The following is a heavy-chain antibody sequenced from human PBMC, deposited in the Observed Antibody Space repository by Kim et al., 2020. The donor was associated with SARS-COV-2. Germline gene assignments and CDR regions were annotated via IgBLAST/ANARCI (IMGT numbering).Heavy chain of an antibody. V-gene: IGHV3-11*01. D-gene: IGHD2-15*01. J-gene: IGHJ4*02. Sequence: SGSTIYYADSVKARFTISRDNAKNSLYLQMNSLRAEDTAVYYCARGGGDYWGQGTLVTVSS. CDR3: ARGGGDY. CDR2: SGSTI.